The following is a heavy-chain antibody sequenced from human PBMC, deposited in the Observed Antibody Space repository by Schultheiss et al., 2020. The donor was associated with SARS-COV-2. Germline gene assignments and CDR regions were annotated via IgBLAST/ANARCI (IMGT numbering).Heavy chain of an antibody. J-gene: IGHJ4*02. D-gene: IGHD3-3*01. V-gene: IGHV3-23*01. Sequence: GGSLRLSCAASGFTFSSYAMSWVRQAPGKGLEWVSAISGSGGSTYYADSVKGRFTISRDNSKNTLYLQMNSLKTEDTAVYYCTAYYDFWSGYYWDIDYWGQGTLVTVSS. CDR3: TAYYDFWSGYYWDIDY. CDR2: ISGSGGST. CDR1: GFTFSSYA.